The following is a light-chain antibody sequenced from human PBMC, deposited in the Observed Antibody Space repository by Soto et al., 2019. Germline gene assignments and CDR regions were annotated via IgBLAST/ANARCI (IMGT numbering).Light chain of an antibody. CDR3: SSYTTSSTLV. Sequence: QSALTQPASVSGSPGQSITISCTGTTYDIGYYDYVSWYQQHPGKAPKLIIYDVTYRPSGASDRFSGSKSGNTASLTISGLQAEDEAEYYCSSYTTSSTLVFGGGTKLTVL. J-gene: IGLJ2*01. CDR2: DVT. V-gene: IGLV2-14*03. CDR1: TYDIGYYDY.